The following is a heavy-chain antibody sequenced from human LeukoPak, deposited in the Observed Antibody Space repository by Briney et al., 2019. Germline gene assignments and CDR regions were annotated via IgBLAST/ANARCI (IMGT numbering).Heavy chain of an antibody. D-gene: IGHD2-15*01. J-gene: IGHJ4*02. CDR1: GGSISSGDYY. Sequence: SETLSLTCTVSGGSISSGDYYWSWIRQPPGKGLEWIGYIYYSGSTYYNPSFKSRVTISVDTSKNQFSLKLSSVTAADTAVYYCASLGYCSGGSCFWLFDYWGQGTLVTVSS. V-gene: IGHV4-30-4*01. CDR3: ASLGYCSGGSCFWLFDY. CDR2: IYYSGST.